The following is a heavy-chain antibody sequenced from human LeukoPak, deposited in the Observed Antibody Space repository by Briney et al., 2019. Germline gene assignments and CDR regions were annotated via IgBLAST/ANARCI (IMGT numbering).Heavy chain of an antibody. V-gene: IGHV1-69*04. D-gene: IGHD5-18*01. J-gene: IGHJ3*02. CDR1: GGTFSSYA. Sequence: SVKVSCKASGGTFSSYAISWVRQAPGQGLEWMGRIIPILGIASYAQKFQGRVTITADKSTSTAYMELSSLRSEDTAVYYCAGLQLWAPIDTFDIWGQGTMVTVSS. CDR2: IIPILGIA. CDR3: AGLQLWAPIDTFDI.